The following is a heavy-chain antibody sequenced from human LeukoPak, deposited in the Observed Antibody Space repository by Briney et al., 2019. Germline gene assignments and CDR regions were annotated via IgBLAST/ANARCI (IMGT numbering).Heavy chain of an antibody. Sequence: GASVKVSCKASGYTFTSYYMHWVRQAPGQGLEWMGIINPSGGSTSYAQKFQGRVTITAVESMSTAYMELSSLRSEDTAVYYCARAGHNYDSSGNQYYFDYWGQGTLVTVSS. CDR1: GYTFTSYY. CDR2: INPSGGST. V-gene: IGHV1-46*01. D-gene: IGHD3-22*01. CDR3: ARAGHNYDSSGNQYYFDY. J-gene: IGHJ4*02.